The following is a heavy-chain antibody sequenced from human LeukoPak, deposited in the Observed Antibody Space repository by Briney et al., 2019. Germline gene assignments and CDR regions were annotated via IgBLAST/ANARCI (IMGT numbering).Heavy chain of an antibody. CDR2: ISGNGGAT. D-gene: IGHD1-1*01. CDR3: VKDPRDTYGTNWFDH. CDR1: GFSLGNYA. J-gene: IGHJ5*02. V-gene: IGHV3-23*01. Sequence: GGSLRLSCVASGFSLGNYAMSWVRQAPGKGLEWVSQISGNGGATWYTSSARDRFTISRDNSKNTLYLQMTSLRAEDTAIYYCVKDPRDTYGTNWFDHWGQGTRLTVSS.